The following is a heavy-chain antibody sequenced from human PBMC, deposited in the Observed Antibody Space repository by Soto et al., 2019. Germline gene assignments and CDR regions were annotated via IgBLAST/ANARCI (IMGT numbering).Heavy chain of an antibody. CDR2: ISSSSSTI. Sequence: GGSLRLSCAASGFTFSSYSMNWVRQAPGKGLEWVSYISSSSSTIYYVDSVKGRFTISRDNAKNSLYLQMNSLRDEDTAVYYCAKDTYYYDSTGYYVFDYWGQGT. CDR3: AKDTYYYDSTGYYVFDY. V-gene: IGHV3-48*02. J-gene: IGHJ4*02. D-gene: IGHD3-22*01. CDR1: GFTFSSYS.